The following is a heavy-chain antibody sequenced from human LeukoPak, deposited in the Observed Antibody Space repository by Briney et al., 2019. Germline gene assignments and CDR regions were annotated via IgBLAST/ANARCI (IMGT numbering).Heavy chain of an antibody. CDR1: GFTFSNAW. Sequence: GGSLRLSCAASGFTFSNAWMSWVRQAPGKGLEWVGRIKRKNDGGTTDYAAPVKGRFSISRDDSKTTLYLQMNSLKTEDTAVYYCARDLNYYFDYWGQGTLVTVSS. V-gene: IGHV3-15*01. J-gene: IGHJ4*02. CDR2: IKRKNDGGTT. CDR3: ARDLNYYFDY. D-gene: IGHD1-7*01.